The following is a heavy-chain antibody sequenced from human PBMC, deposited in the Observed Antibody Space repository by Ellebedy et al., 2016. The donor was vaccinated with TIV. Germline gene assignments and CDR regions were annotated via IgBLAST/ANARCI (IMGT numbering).Heavy chain of an antibody. Sequence: MPSETLSLTCAVYGGSFSGYFWSWIRQPPGKGLEWIGEINHSGSTNYNPSLKSRVTISVDTSKNQFSLKLSSVTAADTAVYSCARDFAVAGTYYYYGMDVWGQGTTVTVSS. CDR1: GGSFSGYF. CDR2: INHSGST. D-gene: IGHD6-19*01. V-gene: IGHV4-34*01. J-gene: IGHJ6*02. CDR3: ARDFAVAGTYYYYGMDV.